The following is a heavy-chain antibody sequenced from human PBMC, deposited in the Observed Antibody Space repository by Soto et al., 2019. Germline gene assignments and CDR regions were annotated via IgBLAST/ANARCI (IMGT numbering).Heavy chain of an antibody. J-gene: IGHJ5*02. CDR1: GFTFSSFG. CDR3: AKDRIVVVPAATMGFDH. CDR2: ISFDGNNI. D-gene: IGHD2-2*01. V-gene: IGHV3-30*18. Sequence: SGGSLRLSCAASGFTFSSFGMHCVRQVPGKGLEWVAVISFDGNNIYYADSVKGRFSISRDNSRNTLYLQMNTLRTEDTAVYYCAKDRIVVVPAATMGFDHWGQGTLVTVSS.